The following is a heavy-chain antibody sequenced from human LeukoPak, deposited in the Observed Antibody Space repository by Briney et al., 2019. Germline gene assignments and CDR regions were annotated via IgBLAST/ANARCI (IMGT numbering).Heavy chain of an antibody. Sequence: PGGSLRLSCAASGFTFSGSAMHWVRQASGKGLEWVGRIRSKANSYATAYAASVKGRFTISRDDSKNTAYLQMNSLKTEDTAAYYCTRWLQFGADAFDIWGQGTMVTVSS. D-gene: IGHD5-24*01. CDR1: GFTFSGSA. V-gene: IGHV3-73*01. CDR3: TRWLQFGADAFDI. CDR2: IRSKANSYAT. J-gene: IGHJ3*02.